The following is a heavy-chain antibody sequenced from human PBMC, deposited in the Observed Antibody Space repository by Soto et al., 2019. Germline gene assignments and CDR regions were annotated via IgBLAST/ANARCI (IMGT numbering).Heavy chain of an antibody. CDR1: GYTFTSYY. CDR3: ASDYYGSGSYDLYYFDY. J-gene: IGHJ4*02. D-gene: IGHD3-10*01. Sequence: GASVKVSWKASGYTFTSYYMHWVRQAPGQGLEWMGIINPSGGSTSYAQKFQGRVTMTRDTSTSTVYMELSSLRSEDTAVYYCASDYYGSGSYDLYYFDYWGQGTLVTAPQ. CDR2: INPSGGST. V-gene: IGHV1-46*01.